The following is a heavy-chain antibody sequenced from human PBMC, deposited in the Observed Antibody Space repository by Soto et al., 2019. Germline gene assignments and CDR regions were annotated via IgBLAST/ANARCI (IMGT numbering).Heavy chain of an antibody. V-gene: IGHV3-23*01. D-gene: IGHD3-10*01. CDR1: GFTFSNYA. J-gene: IGHJ5*02. Sequence: GGSLRLSCAVSGFTFSNYAMNWVRQAPGKGLEWVSVISGSGGGAYYADSVQGRFTISRDNSKNTLYLQMNSLRAEDTAVYYCAREGETYYYGSGSYYYNWFDPWGQGTLVTVSS. CDR2: ISGSGGGA. CDR3: AREGETYYYGSGSYYYNWFDP.